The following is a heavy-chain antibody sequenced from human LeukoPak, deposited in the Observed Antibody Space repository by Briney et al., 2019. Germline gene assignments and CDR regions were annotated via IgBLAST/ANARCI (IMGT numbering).Heavy chain of an antibody. J-gene: IGHJ4*02. D-gene: IGHD3-22*01. V-gene: IGHV1-8*01. CDR1: GYTFTSYD. Sequence: ASVKVSCKASGYTFTSYDINWVRQATGQGLEWMGWMNPNSGNTGYAQKFQGRVTITRDTSASTAYMELSSLRSEDTAVYYCASSGYWEYYFDYWGQGTLVTVSS. CDR2: MNPNSGNT. CDR3: ASSGYWEYYFDY.